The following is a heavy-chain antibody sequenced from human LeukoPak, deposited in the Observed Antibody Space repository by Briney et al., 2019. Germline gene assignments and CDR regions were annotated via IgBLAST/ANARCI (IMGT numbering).Heavy chain of an antibody. CDR1: GFTFSNAW. CDR2: IKRKTDGGTT. V-gene: IGHV3-15*01. CDR3: TPAFFGCTSTSGYEAYYYYGMDV. D-gene: IGHD2-2*01. Sequence: GGSLRLSCAASVSGFTFSNAWMSWVRQGPGKGLEWVGRIKRKTDGGTTDYGAPVKGRFTISRDDSKNTLYLQMNSLKTEDTAVHYCTPAFFGCTSTSGYEAYYYYGMDVWGKGTTVTVSS. J-gene: IGHJ6*04.